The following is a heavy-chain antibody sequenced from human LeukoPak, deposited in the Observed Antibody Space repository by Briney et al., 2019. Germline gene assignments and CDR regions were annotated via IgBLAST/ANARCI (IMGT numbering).Heavy chain of an antibody. J-gene: IGHJ6*02. CDR1: GFTFGSFA. CDR3: ARSVGYYYYGMDV. Sequence: GGSLRLSCAASGFTFGSFAMHWVRQAPGKGLEWMAVISYDGSSKYYADSVKGRFTISRDNSKNTLYLQMNSLRPEDAAVYFCARSVGYYYYGMDVWGQGTTVTVSS. CDR2: ISYDGSSK. V-gene: IGHV3-30-3*01. D-gene: IGHD4-23*01.